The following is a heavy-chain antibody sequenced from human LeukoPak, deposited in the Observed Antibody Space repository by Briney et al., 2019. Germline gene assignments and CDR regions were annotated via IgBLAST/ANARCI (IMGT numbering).Heavy chain of an antibody. V-gene: IGHV1-2*02. D-gene: IGHD3-22*01. J-gene: IGHJ4*02. CDR3: ARAHYYDGTVYYAYFDY. Sequence: SVKVSCKASGYTFTGYYMHWVRQAPGQGLEWMGWINPNSGGTNYAQKFQGRVTMTRDTSISTAYMDLGRLRSDDTAVYYCARAHYYDGTVYYAYFDYWGQGTLVTVSS. CDR1: GYTFTGYY. CDR2: INPNSGGT.